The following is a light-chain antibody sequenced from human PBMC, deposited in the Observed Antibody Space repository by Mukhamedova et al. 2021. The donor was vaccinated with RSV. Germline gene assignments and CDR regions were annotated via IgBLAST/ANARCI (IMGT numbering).Light chain of an antibody. CDR2: AAS. Sequence: WYQRRVHGKAPKLLIYAASNLQSGVPSRFSSSGAGTDFALTISSLHPEDFATYYCQQSYNIPRTFGPGTKVEVK. J-gene: IGKJ3*01. CDR3: QQSYNIPRT. V-gene: IGKV1-39*01.